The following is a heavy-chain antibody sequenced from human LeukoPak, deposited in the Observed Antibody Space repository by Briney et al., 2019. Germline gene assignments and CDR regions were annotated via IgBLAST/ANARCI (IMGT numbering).Heavy chain of an antibody. D-gene: IGHD5-18*01. Sequence: GGSLRLSCAASGCTFSSYNMNWVRQAPGKGLEWVAVISDDGSNKYYADSVKGRFTISRDNSKNTLYLHMNSLRAEDTAVYYCARGTTAMVLDYWGQGTLVTVSS. J-gene: IGHJ4*02. CDR2: ISDDGSNK. CDR3: ARGTTAMVLDY. CDR1: GCTFSSYN. V-gene: IGHV3-30*03.